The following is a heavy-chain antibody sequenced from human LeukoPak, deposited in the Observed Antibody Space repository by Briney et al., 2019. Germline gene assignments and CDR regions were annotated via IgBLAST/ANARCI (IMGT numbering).Heavy chain of an antibody. V-gene: IGHV1-69*13. CDR1: GGTFSSYA. CDR2: IIPIFGTA. CDR3: ARGIEDTAMVSY. D-gene: IGHD5-18*01. Sequence: EASVKVSCKASGGTFSSYAISWVRQAPGQGLEWMGGIIPIFGTANYAQKFQGRVTITADESTSTAYMELSSLRSEDTAVYYCARGIEDTAMVSYWGQGTLVTVSS. J-gene: IGHJ4*02.